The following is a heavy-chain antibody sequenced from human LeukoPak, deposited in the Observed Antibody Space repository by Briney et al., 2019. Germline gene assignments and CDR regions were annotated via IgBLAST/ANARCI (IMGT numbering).Heavy chain of an antibody. D-gene: IGHD2-15*01. V-gene: IGHV4-39*07. Sequence: SETLSLTCTVSGGSISSSSYYWGWIRQPPGKGLEWIGIIYYSGSTDYNPSLKSRVTISVDTSKNQFSLKLISVTAADTAVYFCARGRGGGGSSNNWFDPWGRGTLVIVSS. CDR3: ARGRGGGGSSNNWFDP. CDR1: GGSISSSSYY. J-gene: IGHJ5*02. CDR2: IYYSGST.